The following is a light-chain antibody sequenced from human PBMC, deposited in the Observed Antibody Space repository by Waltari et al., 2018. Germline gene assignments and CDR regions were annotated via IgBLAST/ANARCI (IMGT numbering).Light chain of an antibody. CDR2: RAS. Sequence: EIVLTQSPGTASLSPGERVTLSCRASQTVGSSSLAWYQQKPGPAPRAVFYRASRSATGIPDRFRGSGSGTDFSLTISRREPEDFAVYYCQQHGTLPATFGQGTKVEIK. CDR3: QQHGTLPAT. V-gene: IGKV3-20*01. CDR1: QTVGSSS. J-gene: IGKJ1*01.